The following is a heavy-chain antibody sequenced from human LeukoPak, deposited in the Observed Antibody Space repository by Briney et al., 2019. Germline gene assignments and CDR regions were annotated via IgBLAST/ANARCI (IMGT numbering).Heavy chain of an antibody. CDR1: GFTFSNAW. CDR3: TTATVPPS. J-gene: IGHJ4*02. Sequence: GGSLRLSCAASGFTFSNAWMNWVRQAPGKGLEWVGRIQRKTDGGTTEYAAPVKGRLTISRDDSKNTVYLQMNTLTTEDTAVYYCTTATVPPSWGQGTLVTVSS. V-gene: IGHV3-15*01. D-gene: IGHD4-17*01. CDR2: IQRKTDGGTT.